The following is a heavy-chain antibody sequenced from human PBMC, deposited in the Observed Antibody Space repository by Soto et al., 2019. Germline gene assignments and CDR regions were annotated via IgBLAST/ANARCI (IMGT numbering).Heavy chain of an antibody. CDR2: IYYSGST. CDR1: GGSISSSSYY. CDR3: ATATRLITIFGVALKNWFDP. J-gene: IGHJ5*02. D-gene: IGHD3-3*01. V-gene: IGHV4-39*01. Sequence: QLQLQESGPGLVKPSETLSLTCTVSGGSISSSSYYWGWIRQPPGKGLEWIGSIYYSGSTYYNPSLKSRVTISVDTPKNQFSLKLSSVPAADTAVYYCATATRLITIFGVALKNWFDPWGQGTLVTVSS.